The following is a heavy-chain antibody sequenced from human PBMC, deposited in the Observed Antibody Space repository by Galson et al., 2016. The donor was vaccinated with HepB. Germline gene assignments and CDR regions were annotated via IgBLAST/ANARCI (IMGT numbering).Heavy chain of an antibody. CDR2: IYYSGTT. J-gene: IGHJ5*02. Sequence: SETLSLTCAVSGDSISSNNWWNWVRQPPGKGLEWIGYIYYSGTTYYNPSLKSRVTISVDTSKNQFSLRLSSVTAADTAVYYCARVRLCSGGSCYDGGWFDPWGQGTLVTVSS. CDR3: ARVRLCSGGSCYDGGWFDP. D-gene: IGHD2-15*01. CDR1: GDSISSNNW. V-gene: IGHV4-28*03.